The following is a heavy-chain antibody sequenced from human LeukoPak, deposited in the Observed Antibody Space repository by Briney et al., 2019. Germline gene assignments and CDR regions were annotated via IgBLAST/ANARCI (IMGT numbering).Heavy chain of an antibody. V-gene: IGHV3-74*01. CDR1: GFTFSRYW. D-gene: IGHD4-17*01. J-gene: IGHJ4*02. Sequence: GGSLRLSCAAFGFTFSRYWMHWVRQAPGKGLVWVSRISPDGSRTTYADSVKGRFTISRDISKNTVYLQMNSLGAEDTAVYYCASDAVTHFDYWGQGTLVTVSS. CDR2: ISPDGSRT. CDR3: ASDAVTHFDY.